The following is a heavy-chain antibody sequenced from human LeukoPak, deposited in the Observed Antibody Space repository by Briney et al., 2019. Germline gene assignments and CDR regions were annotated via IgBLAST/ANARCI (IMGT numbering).Heavy chain of an antibody. V-gene: IGHV1-2*02. CDR1: GYTFTGYY. CDR3: TRDAGGGDCYSCPNWFDP. Sequence: SVKVSCKASGYTFTGYYMHWVRQAPGQGLEWMGWINPNSGGTNYAQKFQGRVTMTSDTSISTAYMELSRLRSDDTAVYYCTRDAGGGDCYSCPNWFDPWGQGTLVTVSS. D-gene: IGHD2-21*02. CDR2: INPNSGGT. J-gene: IGHJ5*02.